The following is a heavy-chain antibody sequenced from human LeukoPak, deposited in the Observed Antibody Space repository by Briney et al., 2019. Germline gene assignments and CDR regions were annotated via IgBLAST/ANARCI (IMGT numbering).Heavy chain of an antibody. CDR2: ISSSSNYI. Sequence: PGGSLRLSCAASGFTFSSYNLIWVRQAPGKGLEWVSSISSSSNYIYYADSVKGRFTISRDNAKSSLYLQMNSLRAEDTAVYYCAKPSYYGSSGHGQMKKNPFDYWGQGTLVTVSS. CDR1: GFTFSSYN. V-gene: IGHV3-21*04. CDR3: AKPSYYGSSGHGQMKKNPFDY. D-gene: IGHD3-22*01. J-gene: IGHJ4*02.